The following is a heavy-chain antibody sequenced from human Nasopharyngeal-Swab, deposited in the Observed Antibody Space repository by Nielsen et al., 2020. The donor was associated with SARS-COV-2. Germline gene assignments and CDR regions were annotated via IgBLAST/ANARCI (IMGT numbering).Heavy chain of an antibody. Sequence: GESLEISCAASGFTFSNAWMGWVRQAPGKGLEGVGRIKSKTDGGTTDYAAPVKGRFTISRDDSKNTLYLQMNSLKTEDTAVYYCTTTLYYYDSSGYSNDAFDIWGQGTMVTVSS. CDR1: GFTFSNAW. D-gene: IGHD3-22*01. CDR2: IKSKTDGGTT. V-gene: IGHV3-15*01. J-gene: IGHJ3*02. CDR3: TTTLYYYDSSGYSNDAFDI.